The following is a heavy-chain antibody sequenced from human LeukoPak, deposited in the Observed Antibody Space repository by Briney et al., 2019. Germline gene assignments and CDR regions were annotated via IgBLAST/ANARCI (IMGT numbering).Heavy chain of an antibody. Sequence: SENLSRNCTVSGGSISGYYWTWLRQPAGHGLEWIGRIFTNGGTTYNPSLKSRVTVSLDTSKHQFSLKLTSVTAADTAMYYCARFPSGIAASAGFDPWGQGTLVTVSS. CDR1: GGSISGYY. CDR2: IFTNGGT. J-gene: IGHJ5*02. D-gene: IGHD6-13*01. V-gene: IGHV4-4*07. CDR3: ARFPSGIAASAGFDP.